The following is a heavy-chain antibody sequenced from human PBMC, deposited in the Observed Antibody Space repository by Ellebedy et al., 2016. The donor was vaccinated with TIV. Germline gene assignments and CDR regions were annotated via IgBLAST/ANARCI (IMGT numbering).Heavy chain of an antibody. CDR1: GFTFSSYS. J-gene: IGHJ4*02. CDR2: ITSKTDGGTT. V-gene: IGHV3-15*07. D-gene: IGHD3-16*02. CDR3: TTGPPRYYDYVWRSYRQGD. Sequence: GESLKISCAASGFTFSSYSMNWVRQAPGKGLEWVGRITSKTDGGTTDYAAPVKGRFTISRDDSKNTLYLQMNSLKTEDTAVYYCTTGPPRYYDYVWRSYRQGDWGQGTLVTVSS.